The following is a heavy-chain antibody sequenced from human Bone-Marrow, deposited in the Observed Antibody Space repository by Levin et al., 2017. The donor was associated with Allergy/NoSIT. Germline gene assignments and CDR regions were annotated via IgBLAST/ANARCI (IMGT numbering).Heavy chain of an antibody. V-gene: IGHV3-64*01. J-gene: IGHJ4*02. CDR1: GFTFSSYA. CDR2: ISNNGGST. CDR3: ARLGTVTTFDY. Sequence: AGGSLRLSCAASGFTFSSYAMHWVRQAPGKGLEYVSAISNNGGSTYYANSVKGRFTISRDNSKNTVHLQMGSLRAEDMAVYYCARLGTVTTFDYWGQGTLVTVSS. D-gene: IGHD4-17*01.